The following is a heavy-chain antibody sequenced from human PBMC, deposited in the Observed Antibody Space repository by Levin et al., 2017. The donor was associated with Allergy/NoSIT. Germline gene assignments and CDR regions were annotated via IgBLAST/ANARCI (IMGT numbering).Heavy chain of an antibody. D-gene: IGHD6-6*01. CDR1: GFTFSSYW. V-gene: IGHV3-74*01. CDR3: ARESSIAAPLGYYYYMDV. J-gene: IGHJ6*03. CDR2: INSDGSST. Sequence: GESLKISCAASGFTFSSYWMHWVRQAPGKGLVWVSRINSDGSSTSYADSVKGRFTISRDNAKNTLYLQMNSLRAEDTAVYYCARESSIAAPLGYYYYMDVWGKGTTVTVSS.